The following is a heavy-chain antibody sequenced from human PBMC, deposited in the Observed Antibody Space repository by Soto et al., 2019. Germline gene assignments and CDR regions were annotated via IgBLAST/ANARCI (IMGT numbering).Heavy chain of an antibody. J-gene: IGHJ5*02. CDR1: GFSFRSYV. CDR2: ISYDGSNK. Sequence: HPRGSLRLSSTVSGFSFRSYVMHWGRQSRRKGLEWVAVISYDGSNKYYADSVKSRFTISRDNSKNTLYLQMNSLRAEDTAVYYCAKDFRQIEVNWFDPWGQGTLVTVSS. CDR3: AKDFRQIEVNWFDP. V-gene: IGHV3-30*18.